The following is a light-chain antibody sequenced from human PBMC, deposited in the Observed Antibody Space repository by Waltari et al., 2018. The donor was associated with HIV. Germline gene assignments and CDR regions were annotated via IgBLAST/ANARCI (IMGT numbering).Light chain of an antibody. V-gene: IGKV4-1*01. CDR3: QQDYAAPGT. Sequence: DIVMTQSPYSLAVSLGERATIHCKSSQSVLYNSNNNNYLAWYQQKLGQPPKLLIYWASTRNSGVPDRFSGSCSTTDFTLTISSLQAEDVAVYYCQQDYAAPGTFGQGTKLEIK. CDR1: QSVLYNSNNNNY. J-gene: IGKJ2*01. CDR2: WAS.